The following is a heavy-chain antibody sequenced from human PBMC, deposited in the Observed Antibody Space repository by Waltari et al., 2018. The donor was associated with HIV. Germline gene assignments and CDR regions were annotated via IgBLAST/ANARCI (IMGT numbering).Heavy chain of an antibody. Sequence: EVQLVESGGGLVKPGGSLRLSCAASGFTFSSYRMNWVRQAPGKGLEWVSSISSSSSYIYYADSVKGRFTISRDNAKNSLYLQMNSLRAEDTAVYYCARDAFGYYDSSGYYGGSDDYWGQGTLVTVSS. CDR2: ISSSSSYI. CDR1: GFTFSSYR. J-gene: IGHJ4*02. V-gene: IGHV3-21*01. D-gene: IGHD3-22*01. CDR3: ARDAFGYYDSSGYYGGSDDY.